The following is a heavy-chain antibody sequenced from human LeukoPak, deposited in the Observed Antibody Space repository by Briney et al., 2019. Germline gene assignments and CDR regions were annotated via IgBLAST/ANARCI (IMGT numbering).Heavy chain of an antibody. CDR1: GFTFSSYD. D-gene: IGHD3-3*01. CDR2: ISSSGSTI. J-gene: IGHJ6*02. V-gene: IGHV3-48*03. CDR3: ARGSGYYGMDV. Sequence: GGSLRLSCAASGFTFSSYDMNWVRQDPGKGLEWVSYISSSGSTIYYADSVKGRFTMSRDNAKNSLHLQMNSLRAEDTAVYYCARGSGYYGMDVWGQGTTVTVSS.